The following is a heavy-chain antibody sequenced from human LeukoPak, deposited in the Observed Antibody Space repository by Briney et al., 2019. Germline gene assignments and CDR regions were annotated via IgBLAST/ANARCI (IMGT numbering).Heavy chain of an antibody. CDR1: GFTFSSYW. J-gene: IGHJ4*02. Sequence: TGGSLRLSCAASGFTFSSYWMHWVRQAPGKGLVWVSRINSDGSSTSYADSVKGRFTISRDNAKNTMYLQRNSLRAEETAVYYCAGAGVATPTANYWGQGNLAIVSS. D-gene: IGHD5-12*01. CDR3: AGAGVATPTANY. V-gene: IGHV3-74*01. CDR2: INSDGSST.